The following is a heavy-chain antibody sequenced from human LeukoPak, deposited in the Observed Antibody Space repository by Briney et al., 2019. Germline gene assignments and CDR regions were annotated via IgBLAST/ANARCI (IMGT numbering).Heavy chain of an antibody. CDR3: ARGTASLFDY. CDR2: TNHSGST. V-gene: IGHV4-34*01. Sequence: SETLSLTCAVYGGSFSGYYWSWIRQPPGKGLEWIGETNHSGSTNYNPSLKSRVTISVDTSKNQFSLKLSSVTAADTAVYYCARGTASLFDYWGQGTLVTVSS. J-gene: IGHJ4*02. D-gene: IGHD5-18*01. CDR1: GGSFSGYY.